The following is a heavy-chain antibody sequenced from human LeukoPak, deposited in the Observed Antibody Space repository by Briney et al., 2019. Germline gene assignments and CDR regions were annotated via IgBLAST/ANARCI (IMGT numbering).Heavy chain of an antibody. D-gene: IGHD5-18*01. CDR2: ISYDGSNK. CDR1: GFTFSSYA. V-gene: IGHV3-30*04. Sequence: GGSLRLSCAASGFTFSSYAMHWVRQAPGKGLEWVAVISYDGSNKYYADSVKGRFTISRDNSKNTLYLQMNSLRAEDTAVYYCAREYSYGAPFDYWGQGTLVTVSS. CDR3: AREYSYGAPFDY. J-gene: IGHJ4*02.